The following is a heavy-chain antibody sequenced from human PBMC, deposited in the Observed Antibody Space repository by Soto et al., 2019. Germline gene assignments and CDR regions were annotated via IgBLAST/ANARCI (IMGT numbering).Heavy chain of an antibody. D-gene: IGHD3-3*01. CDR3: ARGARFLEWLSFDH. CDR2: IIPIFGTA. J-gene: IGHJ4*02. CDR1: GDTFNRYA. Sequence: QVQLEQSGAEVKTLGSSVKVSCKASGDTFNRYAISWVRQAPGQGLEWMGGIIPIFGTANYAPQFQDRVTITADESPSTAYMELTSLKSEDTGVYFCARGARFLEWLSFDHWGQGTLVTVSS. V-gene: IGHV1-69*12.